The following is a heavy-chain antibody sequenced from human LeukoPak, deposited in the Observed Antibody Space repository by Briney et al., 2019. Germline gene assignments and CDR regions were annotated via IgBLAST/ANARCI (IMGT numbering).Heavy chain of an antibody. D-gene: IGHD3-3*01. Sequence: PGGSLRLSCAASGFTFSSYGMHWVRQAPGKGLEWVAFIRYDETYKYYGDSVKGRFTISRDNSKNTLYLQMNSLRAEDTAVYYCAKDATSFWSSFTSFDYWGQGTLVAVSS. J-gene: IGHJ4*02. CDR1: GFTFSSYG. CDR3: AKDATSFWSSFTSFDY. V-gene: IGHV3-30*02. CDR2: IRYDETYK.